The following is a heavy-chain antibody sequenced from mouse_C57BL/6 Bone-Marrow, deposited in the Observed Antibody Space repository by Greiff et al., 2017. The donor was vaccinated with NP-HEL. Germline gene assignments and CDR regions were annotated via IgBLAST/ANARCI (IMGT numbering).Heavy chain of an antibody. CDR1: GFSLTSYG. D-gene: IGHD2-14*01. Sequence: QVQLQQSGPGLVQPSQSLSITCTVSGFSLTSYGVHWVRQPPGKGLEWLGVIWSGGSTDYNAAFISRLSISKDNSKSQVFFKMNSLQADDTAIYYCAKKNYRGWFAYWGQGTLVTVSA. V-gene: IGHV2-4*01. CDR2: IWSGGST. CDR3: AKKNYRGWFAY. J-gene: IGHJ3*01.